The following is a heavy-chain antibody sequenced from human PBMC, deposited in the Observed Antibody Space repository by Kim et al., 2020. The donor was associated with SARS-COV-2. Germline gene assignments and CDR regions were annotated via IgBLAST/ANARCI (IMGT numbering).Heavy chain of an antibody. Sequence: SETLSLTCAVYGGSFSGYYWSWIRQPPGKGLEWIGEINHSGSTNYNPSLKSRVTISVDTSKNQFSLKLSSVTAADTAVYYCARVRAYYYGSGSFLDYWGQGTLVTVSS. D-gene: IGHD3-10*01. CDR1: GGSFSGYY. CDR3: ARVRAYYYGSGSFLDY. J-gene: IGHJ4*02. CDR2: INHSGST. V-gene: IGHV4-34*01.